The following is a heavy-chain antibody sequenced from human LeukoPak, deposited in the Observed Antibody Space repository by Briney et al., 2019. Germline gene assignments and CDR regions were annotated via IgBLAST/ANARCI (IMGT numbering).Heavy chain of an antibody. V-gene: IGHV4-34*01. Sequence: PSETLSLTCAVYGGSFSGYYWSWIRQPPGKGLEWIGEINHSGSTNYNPSLKSRVTISVDTSKNQFSLKLSSVTAADTAVYYCARGLRCSSTSCYGSKIYYYYYYMDVWGKGTTVTVSS. CDR1: GGSFSGYY. D-gene: IGHD2-2*01. J-gene: IGHJ6*03. CDR2: INHSGST. CDR3: ARGLRCSSTSCYGSKIYYYYYYMDV.